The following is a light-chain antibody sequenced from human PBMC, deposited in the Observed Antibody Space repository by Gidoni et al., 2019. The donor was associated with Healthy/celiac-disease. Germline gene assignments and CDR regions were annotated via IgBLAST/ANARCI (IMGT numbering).Light chain of an antibody. V-gene: IGKV3-15*01. CDR2: GAS. J-gene: IGKJ1*01. CDR3: QQYNNWPPWT. CDR1: QSVSSN. Sequence: DIVMTQSPATLSVSPGERATLSCRASQSVSSNLAWYQQKPGQAPRLLIYGASTRATGSPARFSGSGAGRELTLTISSLQSEDFAVYYCQQYNNWPPWTFGQGTKVEIK.